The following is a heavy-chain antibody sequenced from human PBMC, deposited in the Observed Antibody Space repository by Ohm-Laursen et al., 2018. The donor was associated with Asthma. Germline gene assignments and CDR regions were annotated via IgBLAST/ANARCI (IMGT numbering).Heavy chain of an antibody. D-gene: IGHD2-2*01. CDR3: ARSPVGYYYYYYGMDV. V-gene: IGHV3-74*01. Sequence: SLRLSCSASGFTFSSYWMHWVRQAPGKGLVWVSRINSDGSSTSYADSVKGRFTISRDNAKNTLYLQMNSLRAEDTAVYYCARSPVGYYYYYYGMDVWGQGTTVTVSS. J-gene: IGHJ6*02. CDR2: INSDGSST. CDR1: GFTFSSYW.